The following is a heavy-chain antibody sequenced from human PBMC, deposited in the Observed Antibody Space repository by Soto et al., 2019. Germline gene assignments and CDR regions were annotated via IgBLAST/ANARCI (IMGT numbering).Heavy chain of an antibody. CDR2: IKEDGSGK. CDR1: GFTFSSYW. CDR3: VGVGHLGGY. J-gene: IGHJ4*02. Sequence: GGSLRLSCTASGFTFSSYWMSWVRQAPGKGLGWVANIKEDGSGKYYVDPVKGRFSISRDNARNSLYLQMNSLRVEDTAVYYCVGVGHLGGYWGQGALVTVSS. D-gene: IGHD3-16*01. V-gene: IGHV3-7*03.